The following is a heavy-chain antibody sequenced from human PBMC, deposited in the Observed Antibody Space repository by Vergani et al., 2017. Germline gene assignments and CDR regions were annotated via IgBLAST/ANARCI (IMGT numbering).Heavy chain of an antibody. D-gene: IGHD3-22*01. V-gene: IGHV3-23*01. CDR3: AGLSYDTTPYLQGGYEC. CDR2: ISARYPST. CDR1: GFTFSACP. J-gene: IGHJ1*01. Sequence: EVQLLQSGGGVIQPGGSVRLSCAASGFTFSACPMTWVRQAPGKGLEWVSAISARYPSTYYADSVKGRFTISRDNSKNMLYLQMNSLRAEDTAVYYCAGLSYDTTPYLQGGYECWGQGTL.